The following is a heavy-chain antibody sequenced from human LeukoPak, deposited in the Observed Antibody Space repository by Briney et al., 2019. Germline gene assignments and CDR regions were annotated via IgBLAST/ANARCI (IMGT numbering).Heavy chain of an antibody. CDR2: INPNSGGT. D-gene: IGHD1-1*01. V-gene: IGHV1-2*02. Sequence: ASVKVSCKASGYTFTGYYMHWVRQAPGQGLEWMGWINPNSGGTNYAQKFQGRVTMTRDTSISTAYMELSRLRSDDTAVYYCARVWYSPRYYYYYYYMDVWGKGTTVTVSS. CDR1: GYTFTGYY. J-gene: IGHJ6*03. CDR3: ARVWYSPRYYYYYYYMDV.